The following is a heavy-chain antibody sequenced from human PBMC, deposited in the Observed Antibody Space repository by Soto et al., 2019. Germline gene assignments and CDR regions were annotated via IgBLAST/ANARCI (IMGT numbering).Heavy chain of an antibody. CDR1: GGTFSNYP. D-gene: IGHD2-21*02. Sequence: VQLVQSGAEVKKPGSSVKVSCKASGGTFSNYPFIWVRQAPGQGLDWMGGIIPIFGTTDYGQRFQGSVTITADESTNTAYMELSSLRSDATAVYYCARGLYCGGGCYSHFDYWGQGTLVTVSS. V-gene: IGHV1-69*01. J-gene: IGHJ4*02. CDR3: ARGLYCGGGCYSHFDY. CDR2: IIPIFGTT.